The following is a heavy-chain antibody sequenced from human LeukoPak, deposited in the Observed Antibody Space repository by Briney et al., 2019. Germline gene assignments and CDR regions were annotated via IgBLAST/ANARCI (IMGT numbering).Heavy chain of an antibody. CDR3: ARDSDSPQYYYGMDV. Sequence: ASVTVSCKASGYTFTGYYMHWVRQAPGQGPEWLGWINPNSGGTNYAQKFQGRVTMTRDTSISTVYMELSRLRSDDTAVHYCARDSDSPQYYYGMDVWGQGTTVTVSS. J-gene: IGHJ6*02. V-gene: IGHV1-2*02. CDR1: GYTFTGYY. D-gene: IGHD1-26*01. CDR2: INPNSGGT.